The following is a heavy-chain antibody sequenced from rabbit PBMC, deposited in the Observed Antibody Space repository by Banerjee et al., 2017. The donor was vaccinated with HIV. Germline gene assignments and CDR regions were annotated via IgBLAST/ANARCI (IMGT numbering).Heavy chain of an antibody. V-gene: IGHV1S40*01. D-gene: IGHD6-1*01. J-gene: IGHJ6*01. CDR2: INTSSGNT. Sequence: RQAPGKGLEWIACINTSSGNTVYASWVNGRFTISKTSSTTVTLQMTSLTAADTATYFCARAGYAGYGYAYGMDLWGPGTLVTVS. CDR3: ARAGYAGYGYAYGMDL.